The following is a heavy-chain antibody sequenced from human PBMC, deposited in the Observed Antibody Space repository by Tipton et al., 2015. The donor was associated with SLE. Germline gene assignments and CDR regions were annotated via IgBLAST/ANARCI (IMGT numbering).Heavy chain of an antibody. CDR3: ARALCGGDCLEAGFDY. J-gene: IGHJ4*02. D-gene: IGHD2-21*01. CDR2: IYKSGST. V-gene: IGHV4-28*01. CDR1: GGSISSGNW. Sequence: TLSLTCTVSGGSISSGNWWGWIRQPPGKGLEWVGYIYKSGSTYYNPSLKSRVALSVDTSKNQFSLILNSVTAVDSAVYYCARALCGGDCLEAGFDYWGQGTLVTVSS.